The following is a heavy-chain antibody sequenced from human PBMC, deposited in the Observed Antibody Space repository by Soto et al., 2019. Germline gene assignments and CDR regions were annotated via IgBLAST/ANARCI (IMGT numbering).Heavy chain of an antibody. J-gene: IGHJ4*02. CDR3: ARASSIAARPPKFDY. CDR1: GDSVSSNSAA. Sequence: SRTLSLTCVISGDSVSSNSAAWNWIRQSPSRGLEWLGRTYYRSKWYNDYAVSVKSRITINPDTSKNQFSLQLNSVTPEDTAVYYCARASSIAARPPKFDYWGQGSLVTVSS. D-gene: IGHD6-6*01. V-gene: IGHV6-1*01. CDR2: TYYRSKWYN.